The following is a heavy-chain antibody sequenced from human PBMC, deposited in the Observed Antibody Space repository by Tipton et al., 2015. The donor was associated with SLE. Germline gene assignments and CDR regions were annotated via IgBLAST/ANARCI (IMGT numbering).Heavy chain of an antibody. CDR1: GYNYINYW. V-gene: IGHV5-51*03. CDR3: ARRNDSDTQPFDP. J-gene: IGHJ5*02. Sequence: QSGAEVKKPGESLKISCKGSGYNYINYWIVWVRQMPGKGLEWMGIIHPGDSDTRYSPSFQGQVTISADKSISTAYLQWSSLKASDTAMYYCARRNDSDTQPFDPWGQGTLVTVSS. CDR2: IHPGDSDT. D-gene: IGHD3-22*01.